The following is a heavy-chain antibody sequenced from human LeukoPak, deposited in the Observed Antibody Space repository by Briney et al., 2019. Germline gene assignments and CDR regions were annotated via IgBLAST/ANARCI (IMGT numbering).Heavy chain of an antibody. Sequence: GVSLRLSCAASGFTFRDYEMNWVRQAPGKGLEWLSYPSGSGTAIYEADSVKGRLTISRDNSKNTLYVHMNSLRAGDTAVYFCARGLLREYAFDIWGQATMVAV. J-gene: IGHJ3*02. CDR2: PSGSGTAI. V-gene: IGHV3-48*01. D-gene: IGHD2-15*01. CDR1: GFTFRDYE. CDR3: ARGLLREYAFDI.